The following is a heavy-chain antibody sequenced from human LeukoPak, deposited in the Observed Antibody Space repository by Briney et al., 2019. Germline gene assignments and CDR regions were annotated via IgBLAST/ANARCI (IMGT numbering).Heavy chain of an antibody. CDR2: ISYDGSNN. J-gene: IGHJ4*02. D-gene: IGHD1-26*01. V-gene: IGHV3-30*18. Sequence: GGSLRLSCAASGFTFSHYGMHWVRQAPGKGLEWVAVISYDGSNNYYADSMKGRFTISRDNFKKTLYLQMNSLRAEDTAVYYCAKVSREIGDFDYWGQGTLVTVSS. CDR1: GFTFSHYG. CDR3: AKVSREIGDFDY.